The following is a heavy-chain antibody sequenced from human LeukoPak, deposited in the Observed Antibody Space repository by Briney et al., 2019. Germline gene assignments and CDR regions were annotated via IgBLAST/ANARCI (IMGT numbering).Heavy chain of an antibody. J-gene: IGHJ6*03. Sequence: SQTLSLTCAISGDSVSSNSAAWNWIRQSPSRGLEWLGRTYYRSKWYNDYAVSVKSRITINPDTSKNQFSLQLNSVTPEDTAVYYCAREPHKYQLLWSYYYYYYMDVWGKGTTVTVSS. CDR1: GDSVSSNSAA. CDR3: AREPHKYQLLWSYYYYYYMDV. V-gene: IGHV6-1*01. CDR2: TYYRSKWYN. D-gene: IGHD2-2*01.